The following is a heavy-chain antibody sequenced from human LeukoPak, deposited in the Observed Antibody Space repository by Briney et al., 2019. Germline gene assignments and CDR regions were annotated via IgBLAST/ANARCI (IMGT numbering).Heavy chain of an antibody. CDR2: IYHSGST. V-gene: IGHV4-4*02. CDR1: GGSISSSNR. D-gene: IGHD3-10*01. CDR3: ARALKVTMVRGVRYYFDY. Sequence: SGTLSLTCAVSGGSISSSNRWSWVRQPPGKGLEWIGEIYHSGSTNYNPALKSRVTISVDKSKNQFSLKLSSVTAADTAVYYCARALKVTMVRGVRYYFDYWGQGTLVTVSS. J-gene: IGHJ4*02.